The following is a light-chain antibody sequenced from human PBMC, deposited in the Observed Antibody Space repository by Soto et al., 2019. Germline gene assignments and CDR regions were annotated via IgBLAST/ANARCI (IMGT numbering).Light chain of an antibody. J-gene: IGLJ1*01. CDR2: EVS. CDR3: SSYRSSSTYV. Sequence: QSALTQPASVSGAPGQSITISCTGTSSDVGDYNSVSWYQQYPGKAPKLMMYEVSNRPSGVSDRFSGSKSGNTASLTISGLQTGDEADYYCSSYRSSSTYVFGTGTKLTVL. CDR1: SSDVGDYNS. V-gene: IGLV2-14*01.